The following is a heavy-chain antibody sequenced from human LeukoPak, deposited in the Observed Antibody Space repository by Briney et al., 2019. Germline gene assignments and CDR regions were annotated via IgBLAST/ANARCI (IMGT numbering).Heavy chain of an antibody. Sequence: SQTLSLTFAISGDSVSSNSGTWNWIRQSPSRGLEWLGRTFYTSKWFNDYAESVKSRISINPDTSKNQISLQLNSETPDDTAVYYCARSPGGGHWYFDLWGRGTLVTVSS. CDR2: TFYTSKWFN. CDR1: GDSVSSNSGT. J-gene: IGHJ2*01. D-gene: IGHD3-10*01. CDR3: ARSPGGGHWYFDL. V-gene: IGHV6-1*01.